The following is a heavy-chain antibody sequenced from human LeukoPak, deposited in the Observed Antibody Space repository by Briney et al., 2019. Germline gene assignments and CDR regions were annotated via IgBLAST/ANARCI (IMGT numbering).Heavy chain of an antibody. V-gene: IGHV3-23*01. Sequence: PGGSLRLSCAASGFTFSSYAMSWVRQATGEGLEWVSAISGSGGSTYYADSVKGRCTISRDNSKNTLYLQMNSLRGEDTDVDYCAKGPRGGYFDWLLSGDCAFDIWGQGTMVTVSS. J-gene: IGHJ3*02. CDR3: AKGPRGGYFDWLLSGDCAFDI. CDR1: GFTFSSYA. CDR2: ISGSGGST. D-gene: IGHD3-9*01.